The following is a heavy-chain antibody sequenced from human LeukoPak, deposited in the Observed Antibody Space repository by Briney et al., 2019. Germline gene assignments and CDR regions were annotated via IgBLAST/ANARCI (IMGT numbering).Heavy chain of an antibody. CDR3: ARYVVVTAKYYFDY. CDR1: GFTFSSYA. CDR2: ISYDGSNK. V-gene: IGHV3-30-3*01. J-gene: IGHJ4*02. Sequence: GGSLRLSCAASGFTFSSYAMHWVRQAPGKGLEWVAVISYDGSNKYYADSVKGRFTISRDNSKNTLYLQMNSLRAEDTAVYYCARYVVVTAKYYFDYWGQGTLVTVSS. D-gene: IGHD2-21*02.